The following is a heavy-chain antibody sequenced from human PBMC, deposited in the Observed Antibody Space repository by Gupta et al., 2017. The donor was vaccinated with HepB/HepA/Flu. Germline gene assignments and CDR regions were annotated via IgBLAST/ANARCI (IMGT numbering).Heavy chain of an antibody. CDR1: GYTFTNNY. CDR2: LNPRSASI. J-gene: IGHJ4*02. CDR3: ARSTGDRFPYHFDY. V-gene: IGHV1-46*01. Sequence: QVQLVQSGAEVKKPGASVKLSCETSGYTFTNNYIHWVRQAPGQGLEWIGILNPRSASINYSYHFQGRITMTRDTSTSTVYMELSSLISDDTALYFCARSTGDRFPYHFDYWAPGTLVTVSS. D-gene: IGHD2-21*01.